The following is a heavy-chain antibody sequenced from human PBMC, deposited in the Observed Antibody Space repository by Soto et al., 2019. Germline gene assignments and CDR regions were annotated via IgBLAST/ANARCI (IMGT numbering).Heavy chain of an antibody. CDR2: ISHDGSIR. V-gene: IGHV3-30*04. J-gene: IGHJ4*02. CDR3: ARALGSGWYVGYFYH. CDR1: GFTLSSYA. Sequence: PGGSLRLSCAASGFTLSSYALHWVRQAPGKGLEWVTLISHDGSIRNYADSVKGRFTISRDTSKNTLYLQMNSLRAEDTAVYYCARALGSGWYVGYFYHWGPGTLVTVSS. D-gene: IGHD6-19*01.